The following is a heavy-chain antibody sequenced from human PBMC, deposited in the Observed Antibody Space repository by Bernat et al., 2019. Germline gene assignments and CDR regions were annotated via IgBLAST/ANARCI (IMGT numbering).Heavy chain of an antibody. CDR1: GGSFSGYY. CDR3: ARELTFEDIVVVPAAIYGWFDP. V-gene: IGHV4-34*01. Sequence: QVQLQQWGAGLLKPSETLSLTCAVYGGSFSGYYWSWIRQPPGKGLEWIGEINHSGSTNYNPSLKSRVTISVDTSKNQFSLKLSSVTAADTAVYYCARELTFEDIVVVPAAIYGWFDPWGQGTLVTVSS. D-gene: IGHD2-2*01. J-gene: IGHJ5*02. CDR2: INHSGST.